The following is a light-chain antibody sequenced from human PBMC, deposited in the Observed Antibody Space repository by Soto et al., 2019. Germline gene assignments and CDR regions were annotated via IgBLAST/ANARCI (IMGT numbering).Light chain of an antibody. Sequence: EIVLTQSPGTLSLSPGERATLSCRASQSVTNRYLAWYRQKPGQAPRLLIFGASIRDTGIPDRFSGSGSGTDFPLTINRLEPEDFAVYYCQQYGSSPGTFGQGTKVEIK. CDR2: GAS. J-gene: IGKJ1*01. CDR1: QSVTNRY. V-gene: IGKV3-20*01. CDR3: QQYGSSPGT.